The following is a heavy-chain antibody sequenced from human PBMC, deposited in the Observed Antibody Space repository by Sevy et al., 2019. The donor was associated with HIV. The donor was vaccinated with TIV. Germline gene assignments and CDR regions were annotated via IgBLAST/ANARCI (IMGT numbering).Heavy chain of an antibody. Sequence: GGSLRLSCAASGFTFSTYAMGRVRQAPGKGLEWVSGISNSGNDIYYAGSVEGRFTISRDNSKSTLFLEMNNLRAEDTAVYYCAKDGAPYCTGGICFPYWYFDLWGRGALVTVSS. J-gene: IGHJ2*01. CDR3: AKDGAPYCTGGICFPYWYFDL. CDR1: GFTFSTYA. CDR2: ISNSGNDI. V-gene: IGHV3-23*01. D-gene: IGHD2-8*02.